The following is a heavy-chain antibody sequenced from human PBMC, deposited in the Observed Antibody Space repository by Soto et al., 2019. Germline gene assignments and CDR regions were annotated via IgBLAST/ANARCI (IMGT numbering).Heavy chain of an antibody. CDR1: GGSISRFN. J-gene: IGHJ4*02. CDR3: ARDKITGLFDY. CDR2: INHSGST. Sequence: SETLPLTYTVSGGSISRFNGSWIRQPRGKGLEWIGEINHSGSTNYNPSLKSRVTVSVDTSKNQFSLKLSSVTAADTAVYYCARDKITGLFDYWGQGTLVTVSS. V-gene: IGHV4-34*01. D-gene: IGHD2-8*02.